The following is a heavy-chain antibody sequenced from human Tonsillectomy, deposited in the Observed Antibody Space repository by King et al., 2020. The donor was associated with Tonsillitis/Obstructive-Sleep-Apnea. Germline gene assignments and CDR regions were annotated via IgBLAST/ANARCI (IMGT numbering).Heavy chain of an antibody. J-gene: IGHJ4*02. D-gene: IGHD3-10*01. V-gene: IGHV4-39*01. CDR1: GGSISSSSYY. Sequence: MQLQESGPGLVKPSETLSLTCTVSGGSISSSSYYWGWIRQPPGKGLEWIGSIYYSGSTYYNPSLKSRVTTSVDTPKNQFSLKLSSVTAADTAVYYCARQAALWFGELFYYFDYWGQGTLVTVSS. CDR2: IYYSGST. CDR3: ARQAALWFGELFYYFDY.